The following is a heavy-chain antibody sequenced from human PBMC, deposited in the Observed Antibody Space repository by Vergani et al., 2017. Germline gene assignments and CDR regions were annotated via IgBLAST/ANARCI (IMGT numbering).Heavy chain of an antibody. CDR1: GYTFTSYG. Sequence: QVQLVQSGAEVKKPGASVKVSCNASGYTFTSYGISWVRQAPGQGLEWMGWISAYNGNTNYAQKLQGRVTMTTDTSTSTAYMELRSLRSDDTAVYYCARVAGYCSSTSCYGRGNWFDPWGQGTLVTVSS. CDR3: ARVAGYCSSTSCYGRGNWFDP. D-gene: IGHD2-2*03. J-gene: IGHJ5*02. CDR2: ISAYNGNT. V-gene: IGHV1-18*01.